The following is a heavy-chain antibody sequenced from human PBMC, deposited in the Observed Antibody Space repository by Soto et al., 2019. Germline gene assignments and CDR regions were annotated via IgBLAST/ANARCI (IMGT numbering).Heavy chain of an antibody. J-gene: IGHJ6*02. V-gene: IGHV1-69*01. CDR1: GGSFSSYA. D-gene: IGHD6-13*01. CDR3: ARDLRAAGRHGMDV. CDR2: IIPIVGTG. Sequence: QVQLVQSGAEVKKPGSSVKVSCKASGGSFSSYAISWVRQAPGQGLEWMGGIIPIVGTGNYAQNFQGRVTITADDSTSTDYMELSSLRSEDTAMYYGARDLRAAGRHGMDVWGQGTTVTVSS.